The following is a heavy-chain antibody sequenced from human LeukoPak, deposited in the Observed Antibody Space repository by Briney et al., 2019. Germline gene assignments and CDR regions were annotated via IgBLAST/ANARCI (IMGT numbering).Heavy chain of an antibody. D-gene: IGHD2/OR15-2a*01. V-gene: IGHV3-33*01. CDR2: IWHDGNNK. Sequence: PGGSLRLSCAASGFTFNGYAMHWVRQAPGKGLEWVAVIWHDGNNKYYADSVKGRFTISRDNSKNTVYLQMNSLRAEDTAVYYCARDWMGSTQLAGDYWGQGTLVTVSS. CDR3: ARDWMGSTQLAGDY. J-gene: IGHJ4*02. CDR1: GFTFNGYA.